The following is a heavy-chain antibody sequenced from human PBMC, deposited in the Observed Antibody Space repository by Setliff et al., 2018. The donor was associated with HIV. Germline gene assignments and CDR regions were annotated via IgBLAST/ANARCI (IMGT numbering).Heavy chain of an antibody. CDR2: IYYSGST. D-gene: IGHD3-3*01. Sequence: LSLTCTVSGGSISSHYWSWIRQPPGKGLEWIGSIYYSGSTNYNPTLKSRVTISVDTSKNQFSLKLSSVTAADTAVYYCAREGRRITIFGVVIHQPDYYYGMDVWGKGTTVTVSS. V-gene: IGHV4-59*11. CDR3: AREGRRITIFGVVIHQPDYYYGMDV. J-gene: IGHJ6*04. CDR1: GGSISSHY.